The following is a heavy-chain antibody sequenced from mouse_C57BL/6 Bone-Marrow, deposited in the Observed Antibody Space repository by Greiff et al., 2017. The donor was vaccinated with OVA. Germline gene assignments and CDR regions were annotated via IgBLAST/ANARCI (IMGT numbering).Heavy chain of an antibody. Sequence: EVKLMESGPGLVKPSQSLSLTCSVTGYSITSGYYWNWIRQFPGNKLEWMGYISYDGSNNYNPSLKNRISITRDTSKNQFFLKLNSVTTEDTATYYCATTGTAMDYWGQGTSVTVSS. CDR3: ATTGTAMDY. D-gene: IGHD4-1*02. V-gene: IGHV3-6*01. J-gene: IGHJ4*01. CDR1: GYSITSGYY. CDR2: ISYDGSN.